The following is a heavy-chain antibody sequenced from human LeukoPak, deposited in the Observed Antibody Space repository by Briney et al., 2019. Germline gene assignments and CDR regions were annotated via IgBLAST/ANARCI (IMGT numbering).Heavy chain of an antibody. CDR2: INPSGGST. D-gene: IGHD3-9*01. J-gene: IGHJ4*02. CDR1: GYTFTSYY. Sequence: GASVKLSCKASGYTFTSYYMHWVRQAPGQGLEWMGIINPSGGSTSYAQKFQGRVTMTRDTSTSTAYMDLSSLRSDDTAVYYCARVGYFDYLLFLDYWGQGTLVTVSS. CDR3: ARVGYFDYLLFLDY. V-gene: IGHV1-46*01.